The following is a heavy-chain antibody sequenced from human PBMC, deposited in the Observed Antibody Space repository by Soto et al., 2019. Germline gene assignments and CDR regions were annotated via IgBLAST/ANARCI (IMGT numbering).Heavy chain of an antibody. Sequence: QVQLVQSGAEVKKPGSSVKVSCKASGGTFSSYAISWVRQAPGQGLEWMGGIIPIFGTANYAQKFQGRVMITADESTSTDYMELSSLRSEDTAVYYCARDRDCSSTSCKSPYYYYGMDVWGQGTTVTVSS. CDR3: ARDRDCSSTSCKSPYYYYGMDV. CDR1: GGTFSSYA. J-gene: IGHJ6*02. V-gene: IGHV1-69*01. D-gene: IGHD2-2*01. CDR2: IIPIFGTA.